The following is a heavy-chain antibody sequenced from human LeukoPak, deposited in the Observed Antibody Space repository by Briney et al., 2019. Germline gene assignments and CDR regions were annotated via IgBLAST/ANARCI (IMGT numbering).Heavy chain of an antibody. D-gene: IGHD1-14*01. CDR1: GVSISSYY. CDR3: ARSAGYYFDY. Sequence: SETLSLTCTVSGVSISSYYWSWIRQPPGKGLEWIGYIYYSGSTNYYPFLKSRVTVSVDTSKNQFSLKLSSVTAADTAVYYCARSAGYYFDYWGQGTLVTVSS. V-gene: IGHV4-59*01. CDR2: IYYSGST. J-gene: IGHJ4*02.